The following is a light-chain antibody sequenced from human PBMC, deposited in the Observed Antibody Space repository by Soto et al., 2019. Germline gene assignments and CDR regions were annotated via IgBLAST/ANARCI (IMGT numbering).Light chain of an antibody. J-gene: IGKJ3*01. V-gene: IGKV3-20*01. CDR3: QQFGSSPGFT. CDR1: QSINSRY. Sequence: EIVLTQSPGTLSLSPGERATLSCRASQSINSRYLAWYQQKPGQAPRLLIYGASSRATGIPDRFSGSGSGTDFTLTISRLEPEDFAVYYCQQFGSSPGFTFGPWTKVDIK. CDR2: GAS.